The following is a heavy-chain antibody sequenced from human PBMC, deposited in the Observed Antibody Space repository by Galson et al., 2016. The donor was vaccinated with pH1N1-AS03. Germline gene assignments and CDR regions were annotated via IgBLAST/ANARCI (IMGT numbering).Heavy chain of an antibody. J-gene: IGHJ6*02. CDR3: AKGQLGILFYGIHV. V-gene: IGHV3-23*01. D-gene: IGHD7-27*01. CDR2: LSSRGDDA. CDR1: GFTFSTCS. Sequence: SLRLSCAASGFTFSTCSMAWVRQAPGKGLEWVSALSSRGDDAYYADSVKGRFTISRDNPMNTLYLQMNSLEAEDTAVYYCAKGQLGILFYGIHVWGQGTTVIVSS.